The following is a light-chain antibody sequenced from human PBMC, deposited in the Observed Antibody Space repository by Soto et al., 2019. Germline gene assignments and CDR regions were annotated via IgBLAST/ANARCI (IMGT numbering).Light chain of an antibody. V-gene: IGKV3-15*01. CDR2: GAS. J-gene: IGKJ4*01. Sequence: EIVMTQSPATLSVSPGERATISCRASQSVSSNLAWYQQKPGQAPRLLIYGASTSATGIPARFSGSGSGTEFTLTISSLQSEDFAVYYCQQYNNWPPLTFGGGTKVEIK. CDR3: QQYNNWPPLT. CDR1: QSVSSN.